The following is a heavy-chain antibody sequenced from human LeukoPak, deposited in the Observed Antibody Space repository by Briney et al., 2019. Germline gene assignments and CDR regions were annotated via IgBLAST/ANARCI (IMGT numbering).Heavy chain of an antibody. Sequence: PGRSLRLSCAASGFTFSSYAMHWVRQAPGKGLEWVAVISYDGSNKYYADSVKGRFTISRDNSKSTLYLQMDSLRVEDTAVYYCAKKYSYGSGAGDALDIWGHGTLVTVSS. V-gene: IGHV3-30-3*02. J-gene: IGHJ3*02. CDR1: GFTFSSYA. D-gene: IGHD3-10*01. CDR3: AKKYSYGSGAGDALDI. CDR2: ISYDGSNK.